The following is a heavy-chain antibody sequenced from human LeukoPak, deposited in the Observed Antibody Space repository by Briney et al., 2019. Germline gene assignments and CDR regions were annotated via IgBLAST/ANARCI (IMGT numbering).Heavy chain of an antibody. Sequence: PGGSLRLSCAASGFTFSSYAMSWVRQAPGKGLEWVSAISGSGGSTYYADSVKGRFTISRDNSKNTLYLQMNSLRAEDTAVYYCARSSRGNYDILTGYPVGFDYWGQGTLVTVSS. D-gene: IGHD3-9*01. CDR2: ISGSGGST. J-gene: IGHJ4*02. CDR1: GFTFSSYA. CDR3: ARSSRGNYDILTGYPVGFDY. V-gene: IGHV3-23*01.